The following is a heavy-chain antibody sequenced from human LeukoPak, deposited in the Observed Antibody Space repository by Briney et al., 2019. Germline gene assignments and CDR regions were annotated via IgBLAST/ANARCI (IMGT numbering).Heavy chain of an antibody. CDR3: ARLGIITAAGSNDY. D-gene: IGHD6-13*01. Sequence: GGSLRLSCAASGVTFGSYGMNWVRQAPGKGLEWVSYISSSSSTIYYADSVKGRFTISRDNAKNSLYLQMNSLRAEDTAVCYCARLGIITAAGSNDYWGQGTLVTVSS. V-gene: IGHV3-48*01. J-gene: IGHJ4*02. CDR2: ISSSSSTI. CDR1: GVTFGSYG.